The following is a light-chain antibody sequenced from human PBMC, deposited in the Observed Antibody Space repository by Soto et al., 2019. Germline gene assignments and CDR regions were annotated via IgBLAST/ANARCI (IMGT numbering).Light chain of an antibody. CDR3: QQYNSYPLT. V-gene: IGKV1-5*03. CDR1: QSISSW. CDR2: KAS. Sequence: ASQSISSWLAWYQQKPGKAPNLLIFKASSLESGVPSTFSGSGSGTEFTLTISSLQPDDFATYYCQQYNSYPLTFGGGTKVDIK. J-gene: IGKJ4*01.